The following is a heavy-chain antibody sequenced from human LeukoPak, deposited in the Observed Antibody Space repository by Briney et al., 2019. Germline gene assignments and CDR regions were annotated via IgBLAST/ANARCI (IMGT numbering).Heavy chain of an antibody. J-gene: IGHJ4*02. D-gene: IGHD3-10*01. V-gene: IGHV4-61*02. Sequence: SETLSLTXTVSGGSISSGSYYWSWIRQPAGKGLEWIGRIYTSGSTNYNPSLKSRVTISVDTSKNQFSLKLSSVTAADTAVYYCARAPGPHPFDYWGQGTLVTVSS. CDR3: ARAPGPHPFDY. CDR1: GGSISSGSYY. CDR2: IYTSGST.